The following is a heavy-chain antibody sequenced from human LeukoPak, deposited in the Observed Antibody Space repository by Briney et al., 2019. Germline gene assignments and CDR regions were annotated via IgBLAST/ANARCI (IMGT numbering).Heavy chain of an antibody. Sequence: GGSLRLSCTASGFTFSSYWISWVRQAPGKGLEWVANVKHDETEKHYVDSVKGRLTISRDNAKNSVYLQFNSLRADDTAVYYCARDASRDRYFDSWGQGTWSPSPQ. CDR3: ARDASRDRYFDS. CDR1: GFTFSSYW. CDR2: VKHDETEK. J-gene: IGHJ4*02. V-gene: IGHV3-7*01.